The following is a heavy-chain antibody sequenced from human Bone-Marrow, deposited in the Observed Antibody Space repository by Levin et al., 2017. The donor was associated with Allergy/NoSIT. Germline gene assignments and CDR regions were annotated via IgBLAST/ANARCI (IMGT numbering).Heavy chain of an antibody. V-gene: IGHV3-30-3*01. Sequence: LSLTCAASGFTFSSSAMHWVRQAPGKGLEWVAVISYDGSNKYYADSVKGRFTISRDNSKNTLYLQMNSLRAEDTAVYYCARDHGETPPLNYYYYGMDVWGQGTTVTVSS. CDR1: GFTFSSSA. CDR2: ISYDGSNK. J-gene: IGHJ6*02. CDR3: ARDHGETPPLNYYYYGMDV. D-gene: IGHD4-17*01.